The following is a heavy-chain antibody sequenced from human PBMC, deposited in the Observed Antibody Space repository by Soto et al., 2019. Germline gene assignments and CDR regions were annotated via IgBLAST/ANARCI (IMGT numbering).Heavy chain of an antibody. D-gene: IGHD3-22*01. CDR2: NSYSGST. CDR1: GGSISDGYY. CDR3: ARRDRSGYSYWLDT. V-gene: IGHV4-31*03. Sequence: SETLSLTCTVSGGSISDGYYWSWIRQHPGKGLEWIGSNSYSGSTSYNPSLKSRLTISVDRSKSQFSLNLSSVTAADTAVYYCARRDRSGYSYWLDTWGQGTLVTVSS. J-gene: IGHJ5*02.